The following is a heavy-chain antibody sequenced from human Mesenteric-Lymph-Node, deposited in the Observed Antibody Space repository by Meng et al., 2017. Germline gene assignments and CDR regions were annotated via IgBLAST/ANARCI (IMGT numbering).Heavy chain of an antibody. CDR3: ARSPAIFGVVDY. CDR1: GFSLSTSGVG. V-gene: IGHV2-5*02. D-gene: IGHD3-3*01. J-gene: IGHJ4*02. CDR2: IYCDDDK. Sequence: SGSTLVKPTQTLTLICTFSGFSLSTSGVGVGWIRQPPGKALEWLALIYCDDDKCYSPSLKSRLTIAKDTYKNQVVLTMTNMDPVDTSTYYCARSPAIFGVVDYWGQGTLVTVSS.